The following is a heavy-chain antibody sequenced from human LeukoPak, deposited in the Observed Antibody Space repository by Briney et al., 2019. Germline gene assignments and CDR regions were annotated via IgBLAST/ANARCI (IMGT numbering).Heavy chain of an antibody. J-gene: IGHJ1*01. Sequence: GGSLRLSCAASGFSFSSYTMSWVRQSPGEGLEWVAKMKEDGSDENYGDSVNGRFTISRDNAKNSLFLQMNSPRAEDTAVYFCARGGRMYGDTWGQGTLVIVSS. CDR2: MKEDGSDE. V-gene: IGHV3-7*04. D-gene: IGHD2-8*01. CDR1: GFSFSSYT. CDR3: ARGGRMYGDT.